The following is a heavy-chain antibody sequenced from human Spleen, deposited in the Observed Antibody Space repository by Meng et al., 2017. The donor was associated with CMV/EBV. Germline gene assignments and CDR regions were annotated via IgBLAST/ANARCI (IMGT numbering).Heavy chain of an antibody. CDR2: ISAYNGNT. J-gene: IGHJ1*01. Sequence: TSYGLSRVRRAPGQWLEWMGWISAYNGNTNYAQKLQGRVTMTTDTSTSTAYMELRSLRSDDTAVYYCARDSYYDFWSGYPGPAEHFQHWGQGTLVTVSS. CDR3: ARDSYYDFWSGYPGPAEHFQH. D-gene: IGHD3-3*01. CDR1: TSYG. V-gene: IGHV1-18*01.